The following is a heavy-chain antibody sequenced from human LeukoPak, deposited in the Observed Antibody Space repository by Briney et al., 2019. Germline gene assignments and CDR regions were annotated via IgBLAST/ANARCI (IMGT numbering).Heavy chain of an antibody. J-gene: IGHJ4*02. V-gene: IGHV3-30*18. CDR1: GFTFSRNG. CDR3: AKEYCSGDCSSDYFDY. Sequence: GGSLRLSCAASGFTFSRNGMHWVRQAPGKGLEWVAVISYDGGKKYYADSVKGRFTISRDNSKSTLYVQMNSLRAEDTAVYYCAKEYCSGDCSSDYFDYWGQGTLVTVSS. D-gene: IGHD2-21*02. CDR2: ISYDGGKK.